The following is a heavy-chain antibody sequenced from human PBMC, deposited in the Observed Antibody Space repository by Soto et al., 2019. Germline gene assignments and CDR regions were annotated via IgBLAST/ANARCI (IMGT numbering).Heavy chain of an antibody. CDR2: IKSKTDGGTT. J-gene: IGHJ4*02. D-gene: IGHD6-13*01. CDR3: TTGRYSSSWYRY. V-gene: IGHV3-15*01. CDR1: GFTFSNAW. Sequence: PGGSLRLSCAASGFTFSNAWMSWVRQAPGKGLEWVGRIKSKTDGGTTDYAAPVKGRFTISRDDSKNTLYLQMNSLKTEDTAVYYCTTGRYSSSWYRYWGQGTLVTVSS.